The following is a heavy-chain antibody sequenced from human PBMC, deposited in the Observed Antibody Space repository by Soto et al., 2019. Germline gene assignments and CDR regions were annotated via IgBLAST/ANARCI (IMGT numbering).Heavy chain of an antibody. CDR2: ISSSGGST. CDR3: ATDPYNWNSLYVDY. CDR1: GFTFSSYA. J-gene: IGHJ4*02. V-gene: IGHV3-23*01. Sequence: EVQLLESGGGLVQPGGSLRLSCAASGFTFSSYAMSWVRQAPGKGLEWVSAISSSGGSTYYADSVKGRFTISRDNSKNTLYLQMNSRRAEDTAVYYCATDPYNWNSLYVDYWGQGTLVTVSS. D-gene: IGHD1-7*01.